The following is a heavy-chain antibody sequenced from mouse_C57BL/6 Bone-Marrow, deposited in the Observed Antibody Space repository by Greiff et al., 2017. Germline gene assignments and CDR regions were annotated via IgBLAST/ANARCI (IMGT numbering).Heavy chain of an antibody. V-gene: IGHV1-55*01. J-gene: IGHJ3*01. Sequence: QLQQPGAELVKPGASVKMSCKASGYTFTSYWITWVKQRPGQGLEWIGDIYPGSGSTNYNEKFKSKATLTVDTSSSTAYMQLSSLTSEDSAVYYCARRTVVATDWFAYWGQGTLVTVSA. CDR2: IYPGSGST. D-gene: IGHD1-1*01. CDR3: ARRTVVATDWFAY. CDR1: GYTFTSYW.